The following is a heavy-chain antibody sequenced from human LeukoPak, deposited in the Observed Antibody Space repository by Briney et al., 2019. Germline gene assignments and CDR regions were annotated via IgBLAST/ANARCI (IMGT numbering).Heavy chain of an antibody. Sequence: PSETLSLTCTVSGVSISSGGYYWSWIRQHPGKGLEWIGYIYYSGSTYYNPSLKSRVTISVDTSKNQFSLKLSSVTAADTAVYYCARAKPLRWSRYFDLWGRGTLVTVSS. CDR1: GVSISSGGYY. CDR3: ARAKPLRWSRYFDL. D-gene: IGHD4-23*01. J-gene: IGHJ2*01. CDR2: IYYSGST. V-gene: IGHV4-31*03.